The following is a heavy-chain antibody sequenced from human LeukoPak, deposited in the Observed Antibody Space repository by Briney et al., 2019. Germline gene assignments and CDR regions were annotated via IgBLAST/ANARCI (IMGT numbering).Heavy chain of an antibody. CDR1: GDSISNSRYY. V-gene: IGHV4-39*02. Sequence: SETLSLTCTVSGDSISNSRYYWDWIRQPPGKGLEWIGSITYSGTTYYNPSLRSRVTISVDTSKNPFSLKLSSVTAADTAVYYCARSPYYYTSGSYYNSAFDIWGQGTMVTVSS. J-gene: IGHJ3*02. D-gene: IGHD3-10*01. CDR2: ITYSGTT. CDR3: ARSPYYYTSGSYYNSAFDI.